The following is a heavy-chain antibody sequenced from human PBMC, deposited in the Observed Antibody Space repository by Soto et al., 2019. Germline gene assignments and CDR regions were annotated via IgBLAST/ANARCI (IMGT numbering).Heavy chain of an antibody. Sequence: QVQLQESGPGLVKHSQTLSLTCNVSGGPINSPDYYWTWIRQSPGKGLEWIGYLYFNGGTQYNPSLRHTSSMSLDTSTQHFSLKMRSVTGADTAVYYCARGISKYSSWYEPHTWFDAWGQGALVTVSS. V-gene: IGHV4-30-4*01. CDR1: GGPINSPDYY. D-gene: IGHD6-13*01. CDR3: ARGISKYSSWYEPHTWFDA. CDR2: LYFNGGT. J-gene: IGHJ5*02.